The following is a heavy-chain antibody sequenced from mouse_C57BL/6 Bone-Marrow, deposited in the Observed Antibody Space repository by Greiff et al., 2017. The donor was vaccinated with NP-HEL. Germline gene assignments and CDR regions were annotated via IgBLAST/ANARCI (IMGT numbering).Heavy chain of an antibody. CDR3: GRGRPASFAY. CDR1: GYTFTSYW. CDR2: IDPSDSYT. V-gene: IGHV1-50*01. Sequence: VQLQQPGAELVKPGASVKLSCKASGYTFTSYWMKWVKQRPGQGLEWIGEIDPSDSYTNYNQKFKGKATLTVDTSSSTAYMQLSSLTSEDDAVDYCGRGRPASFAYWGQGTLVTVSA. D-gene: IGHD1-2*01. J-gene: IGHJ3*01.